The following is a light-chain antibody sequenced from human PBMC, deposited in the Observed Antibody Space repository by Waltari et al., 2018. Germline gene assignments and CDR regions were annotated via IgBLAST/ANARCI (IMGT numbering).Light chain of an antibody. CDR2: AAS. Sequence: DIQMTQSPSSLSASVGDRVTIPCRASQSISTFLNWYQQKPGRAPKVLIYAASRLLSGVPSRFSGSGSGTDFTLTISSLQPEDFATYYCQQSYSAPPWTFGQGTKVEIK. CDR3: QQSYSAPPWT. J-gene: IGKJ1*01. V-gene: IGKV1-39*01. CDR1: QSISTF.